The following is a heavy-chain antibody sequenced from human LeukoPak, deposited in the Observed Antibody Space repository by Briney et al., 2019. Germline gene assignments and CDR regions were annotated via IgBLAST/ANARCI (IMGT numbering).Heavy chain of an antibody. D-gene: IGHD5-18*01. CDR3: ARHGLESGYSYGGPENY. CDR1: GGSLSSGGYY. J-gene: IGHJ4*02. CDR2: IYYSGST. V-gene: IGHV4-31*03. Sequence: TLSLTCTVSGGSLSSGGYYWSWLRQHPGRGLEWIGYIYYSGSTYYNPSLKSRVTISVDTSKNQFSLKLSSVTAADTAVYYCARHGLESGYSYGGPENYWGQGTLVTVSS.